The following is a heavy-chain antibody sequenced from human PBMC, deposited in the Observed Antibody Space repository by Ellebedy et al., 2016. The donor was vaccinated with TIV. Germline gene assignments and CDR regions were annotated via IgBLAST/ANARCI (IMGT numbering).Heavy chain of an antibody. V-gene: IGHV3-74*01. CDR1: GFTFSSYW. D-gene: IGHD2-15*01. J-gene: IGHJ1*01. CDR2: INSDGSST. CDR3: AKEYCRGGNCPEYFKH. Sequence: GESLKISCAASGFTFSSYWMHWVRQAPGKGLVWVSRINSDGSSTRYADSVKGRFTISRDNAKNTLYLQMDSLRAEETAVYYSAKEYCRGGNCPEYFKHWGQGTLVTVSS.